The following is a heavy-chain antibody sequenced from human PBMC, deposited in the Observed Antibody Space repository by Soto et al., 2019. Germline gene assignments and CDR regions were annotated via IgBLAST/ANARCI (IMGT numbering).Heavy chain of an antibody. CDR1: GESFSGYY. CDR2: VDHRGST. CDR3: ARYEYGNSLYGVDV. V-gene: IGHV4-34*02. J-gene: IGHJ6*02. Sequence: QVHLQQRGAGLLKPSETLSLNCVVSGESFSGYYWSWIRQTPGMGLEWIGEVDHRGSTTSHPYLQLQGSISMYSSKNLFTLELTSVTAADTALYFCARYEYGNSLYGVDVWGQGTRVTVSS. D-gene: IGHD1-7*01.